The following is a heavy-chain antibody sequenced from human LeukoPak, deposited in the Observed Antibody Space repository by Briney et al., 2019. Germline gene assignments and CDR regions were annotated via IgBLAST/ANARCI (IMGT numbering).Heavy chain of an antibody. J-gene: IGHJ5*02. CDR3: ARDSSYDTNGYDP. Sequence: SETLSLTCDVSGGSITTSYWNWLRQPPGKGPEWIGYIYHNGGTNYNPSLESRVTMSVDVSKNQFSLRLRSVTAADTAVYYCARDSSYDTNGYDPWGQGILVTVSS. CDR1: GGSITTSY. CDR2: IYHNGGT. D-gene: IGHD3-9*01. V-gene: IGHV4-59*01.